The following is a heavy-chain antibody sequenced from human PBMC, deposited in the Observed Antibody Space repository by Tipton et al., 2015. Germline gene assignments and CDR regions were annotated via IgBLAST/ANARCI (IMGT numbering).Heavy chain of an antibody. J-gene: IGHJ6*02. CDR2: VYYTGST. CDR3: ARTYSSVYYYCGMDV. CDR1: GGSVSSATYY. D-gene: IGHD4-11*01. Sequence: TLSLTCTVSGGSVSSATYYWSWVRQPPGKGLEWIAYVYYTGSTNYSPALKSRLTISVDTSKNQFSLKLSSVTAADTAVYYCARTYSSVYYYCGMDVWGQGTTVTVSS. V-gene: IGHV4-61*01.